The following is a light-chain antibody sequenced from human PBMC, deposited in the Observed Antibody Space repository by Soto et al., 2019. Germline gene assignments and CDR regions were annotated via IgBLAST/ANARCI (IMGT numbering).Light chain of an antibody. J-gene: IGKJ2*01. CDR1: QSVSSSY. Sequence: EIVLTQSPGTLSLSPGERATLSCRASQSVSSSYLAWYQQKPGQAPRLLIYGASSRATGIPARCSGSGSGTDFTRTISRLEPEDFAVYFCQQYGSSPPYTFGQGTKVEI. V-gene: IGKV3-20*01. CDR3: QQYGSSPPYT. CDR2: GAS.